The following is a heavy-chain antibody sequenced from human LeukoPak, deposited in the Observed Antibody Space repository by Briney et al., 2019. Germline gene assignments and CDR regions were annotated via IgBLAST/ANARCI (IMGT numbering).Heavy chain of an antibody. J-gene: IGHJ4*02. CDR1: GYTFSSYY. Sequence: ASVKVSCKASGYTFSSYYIHWARQAPGQGLEWMGIINPSGGTTVYAQNFQGRVIMTRDTSTSTVHMDLSSLRSEDAAVYYCAREPRPVGATSFGYYFDYWGQGALVTVSS. CDR3: AREPRPVGATSFGYYFDY. V-gene: IGHV1-46*01. D-gene: IGHD1-26*01. CDR2: INPSGGTT.